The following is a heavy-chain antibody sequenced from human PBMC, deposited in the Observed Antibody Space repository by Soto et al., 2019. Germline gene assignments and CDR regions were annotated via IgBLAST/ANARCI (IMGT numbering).Heavy chain of an antibody. Sequence: GGFLRLSCAASGFTFSSYEMNWVRQAPGKGLEWVSYISSSGSTIYYADSVKGRFTISRDNAKNSLYLQMNSLRAEDTAVYYCERPLLVAITMDVWGQGTTVTVSS. D-gene: IGHD2-15*01. CDR3: ERPLLVAITMDV. J-gene: IGHJ6*02. V-gene: IGHV3-48*03. CDR1: GFTFSSYE. CDR2: ISSSGSTI.